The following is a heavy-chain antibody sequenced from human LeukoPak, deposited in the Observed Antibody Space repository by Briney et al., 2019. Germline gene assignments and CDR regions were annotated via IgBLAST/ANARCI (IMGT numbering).Heavy chain of an antibody. Sequence: ASVKVSCKASGYTFTNYYLHWVRQAPGQGLEWMGIINPSGDSTTYAQKFQGRVTMTRDTSTSTAYMELRSLRSDDTAVYYCARDEYYDFWSGYRDYWGQGTLVTVSS. V-gene: IGHV1-46*01. CDR1: GYTFTNYY. CDR2: INPSGDST. CDR3: ARDEYYDFWSGYRDY. J-gene: IGHJ4*02. D-gene: IGHD3-3*01.